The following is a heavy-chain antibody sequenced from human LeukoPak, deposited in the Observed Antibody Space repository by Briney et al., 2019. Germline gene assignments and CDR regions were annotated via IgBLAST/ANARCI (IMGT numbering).Heavy chain of an antibody. CDR1: GYSFTSYW. Sequence: GESLRISCKGSGYSFTSYWISWVRQMPGKGLEWMGRIDPSDSYTNYSPSFQGHVTISADKSISTAYLQWSSLKASDTAMYYCARLPRSGDSCYHFDFWGQGTLVTVSS. D-gene: IGHD2-15*01. V-gene: IGHV5-10-1*01. J-gene: IGHJ4*02. CDR2: IDPSDSYT. CDR3: ARLPRSGDSCYHFDF.